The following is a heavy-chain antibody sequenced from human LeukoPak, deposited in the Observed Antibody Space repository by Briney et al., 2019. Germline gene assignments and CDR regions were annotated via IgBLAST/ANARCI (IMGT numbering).Heavy chain of an antibody. Sequence: PSETLSLTCTVSGGSISSGGYYWSWIRQHPGKGLEWIGYIYYSGSTNYNPSLKSRVTVSVDMSKNQFSLKLSSVTAADTAVYYCATHPPKVCTGGSCTDYWGQGTLVTVSS. J-gene: IGHJ4*02. V-gene: IGHV4-61*08. CDR3: ATHPPKVCTGGSCTDY. CDR1: GGSISSGGYY. D-gene: IGHD2-15*01. CDR2: IYYSGST.